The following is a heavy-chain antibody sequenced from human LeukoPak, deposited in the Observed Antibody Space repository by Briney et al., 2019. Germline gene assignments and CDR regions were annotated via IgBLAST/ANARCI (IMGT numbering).Heavy chain of an antibody. Sequence: PGGSLRLSCAASGFTFSSYSMNWVRQAPGKGLEWVANIKQDGSEKYYVDSVKGRFTISRDNAKNSLYLQMNSLRAEDTAVYYCARGRGVSYFDYWGQGTLVTVSS. J-gene: IGHJ4*02. V-gene: IGHV3-7*01. D-gene: IGHD5/OR15-5a*01. CDR2: IKQDGSEK. CDR3: ARGRGVSYFDY. CDR1: GFTFSSYS.